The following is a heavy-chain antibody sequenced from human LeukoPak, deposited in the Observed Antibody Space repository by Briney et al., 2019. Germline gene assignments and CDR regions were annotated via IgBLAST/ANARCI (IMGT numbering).Heavy chain of an antibody. J-gene: IGHJ3*02. CDR3: ARAEAGGAFDI. CDR1: GFTVSSNY. Sequence: GGSLRLSCAASGFTVSSNYMSWVRQAPGKGLEWVSVIYSGGSTYYADSVKGRFTISRDNSKNTLYLQKNSLRAEDTAVYYSARAEAGGAFDIWGQGTMVTVSS. D-gene: IGHD1-26*01. V-gene: IGHV3-66*02. CDR2: IYSGGST.